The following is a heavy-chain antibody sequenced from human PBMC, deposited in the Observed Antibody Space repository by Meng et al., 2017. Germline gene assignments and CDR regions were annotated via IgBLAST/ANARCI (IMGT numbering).Heavy chain of an antibody. CDR1: GYRFTSYS. J-gene: IGHJ4*02. Sequence: ASVKVFCKASGYRFTSYSIGWVRQAPGQGLEWMGWINGYNGNRNIAQKFRGRVTMTKDTSTSTAYMEVGSLTSDDTAVYYCARDDSSSWYFLDYWGQGTLVTVSS. CDR3: ARDDSSSWYFLDY. D-gene: IGHD6-13*01. CDR2: INGYNGNR. V-gene: IGHV1-18*01.